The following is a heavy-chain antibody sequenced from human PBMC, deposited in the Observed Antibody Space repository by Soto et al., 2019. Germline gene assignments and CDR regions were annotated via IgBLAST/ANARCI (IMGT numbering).Heavy chain of an antibody. CDR3: ARGIAPYHFNGMDV. Sequence: EVQLVETGGGLIQRGGSLRLFCAASGFTVSSHYMSWVRQAPGKGLEWVSVIYSGGSTYYADSVKGRFIISRDNSKNTLSLQMNSLRVEDTAVYYCARGIAPYHFNGMDVWGQGTTVTVSS. J-gene: IGHJ6*02. V-gene: IGHV3-53*02. CDR1: GFTVSSHY. CDR2: IYSGGST. D-gene: IGHD3-16*02.